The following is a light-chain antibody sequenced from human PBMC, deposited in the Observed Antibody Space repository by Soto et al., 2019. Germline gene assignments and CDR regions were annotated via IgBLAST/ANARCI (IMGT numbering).Light chain of an antibody. CDR3: CSYAGSSTYD. CDR1: NSDVGGYNF. Sequence: QSALTQPASVSGSPGQSITISCTGTNSDVGGYNFVSWYQQHPDKAPKVIIYEGSKRPSGVSNRFSGSKSGNTASLTISGLQAEDEADYYCCSYAGSSTYDFGTGAKVTVL. J-gene: IGLJ1*01. CDR2: EGS. V-gene: IGLV2-23*01.